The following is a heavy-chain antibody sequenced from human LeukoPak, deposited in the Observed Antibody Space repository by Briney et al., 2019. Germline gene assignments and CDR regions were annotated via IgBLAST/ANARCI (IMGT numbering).Heavy chain of an antibody. V-gene: IGHV3-23*01. J-gene: IGHJ4*02. CDR3: AKGGGSGSFDY. D-gene: IGHD3-10*01. CDR2: ISGSGGST. CDR1: GFTFRSYA. Sequence: GGSLRLSCAASGFTFRSYAMSWVRKAPGKGLEWVSAISGSGGSTYYADSVKGRFTISRDNSKNTLYLQMNSLRAEDTAVYYCAKGGGSGSFDYWGQGTLVTVSS.